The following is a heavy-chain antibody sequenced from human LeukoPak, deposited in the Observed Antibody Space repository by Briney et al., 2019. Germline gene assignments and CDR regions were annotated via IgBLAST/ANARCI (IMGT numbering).Heavy chain of an antibody. CDR3: ARDRGSSSWYRFVYFAY. CDR1: GYTFTSYV. J-gene: IGHJ4*02. V-gene: IGHV1-3*01. Sequence: ASVKVSCMASGYTFTSYVMHWVRQAPGQRLEWMGWINAGNGKKKYLQKFQGRVTITRDTPASTGYMELSSLRSEDTAVYSCARDRGSSSWYRFVYFAYWGQGTLVTVSS. D-gene: IGHD6-13*01. CDR2: INAGNGKK.